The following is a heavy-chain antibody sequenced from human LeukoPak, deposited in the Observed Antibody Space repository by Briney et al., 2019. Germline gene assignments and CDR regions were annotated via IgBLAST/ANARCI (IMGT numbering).Heavy chain of an antibody. CDR2: IYYSGST. CDR3: ARDGYSSSFMDV. D-gene: IGHD6-13*01. J-gene: IGHJ6*02. CDR1: GGSISSGGYS. Sequence: SETLSLTCAVSGGSISSGGYSWSWIRQPPGKGLEWIGYIYYSGSTNYNPSLKSRVTISVDTSKNQFSLKLSSVTAADTAVYYCARDGYSSSFMDVWGQGTTVTVSS. V-gene: IGHV4-61*08.